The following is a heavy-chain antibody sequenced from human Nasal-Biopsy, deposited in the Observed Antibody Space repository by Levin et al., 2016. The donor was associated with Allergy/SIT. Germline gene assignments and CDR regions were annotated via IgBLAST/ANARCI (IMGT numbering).Heavy chain of an antibody. J-gene: IGHJ4*02. V-gene: IGHV4-39*01. CDR2: VSSSGIS. CDR1: GGSISGNSYS. Sequence: GSLRLSCTVSGGSISGNSYSWGWLRQPPGKGLEWIATVSSSGISYYNPSLKSRVTMSLDTSKNQFSLNLRSLTAADTALYFCARHDGVSRVYESGAYKWGPGTLVTVSS. D-gene: IGHD3-22*01. CDR3: ARHDGVSRVYESGAYK.